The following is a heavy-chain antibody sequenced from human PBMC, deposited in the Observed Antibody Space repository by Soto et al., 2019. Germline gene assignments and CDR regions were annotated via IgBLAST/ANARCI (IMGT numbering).Heavy chain of an antibody. V-gene: IGHV3-23*01. CDR3: AKDPSVGNVDP. Sequence: GGSLRLSCAASGFTFSSYAMSWVRQAPGKGLEWVSAISGGGGSTYYADSVKGRFTSSRDNSKNTLYLQMNSLRAEDTAVYCCAKDPSVGNVDPWGQGTLVTVSS. CDR1: GFTFSSYA. D-gene: IGHD7-27*01. CDR2: ISGGGGST. J-gene: IGHJ5*02.